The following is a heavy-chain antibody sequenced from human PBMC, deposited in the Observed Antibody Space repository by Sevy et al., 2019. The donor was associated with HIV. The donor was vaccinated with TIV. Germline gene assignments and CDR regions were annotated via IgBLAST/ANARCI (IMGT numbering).Heavy chain of an antibody. D-gene: IGHD2-2*01. J-gene: IGHJ4*02. CDR1: GYTFTSYG. Sequence: ASVEVSCKASGYTFTSYGISWVRQAPGQGLEWMGWISAYNGNTNYAQKLQGRVTMTTDTSTSTAYMELRSLRSDDTAVYYCARVGYCSSTSCSKPHPPFDYWGQGTLVTVSS. CDR2: ISAYNGNT. CDR3: ARVGYCSSTSCSKPHPPFDY. V-gene: IGHV1-18*01.